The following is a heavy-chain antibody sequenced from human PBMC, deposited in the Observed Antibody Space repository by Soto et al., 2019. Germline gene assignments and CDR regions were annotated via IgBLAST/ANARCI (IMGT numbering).Heavy chain of an antibody. D-gene: IGHD6-19*01. CDR3: ASRVGGDSSGWFRYYYFDY. J-gene: IGHJ4*02. CDR2: IIPIFGTA. CDR1: GGTFSSYA. Sequence: QVQLVQSGAEVKKPGSSVKVSCKASGGTFSSYAISWVRQAPGQGLEWMGGIIPIFGTANYAQKFQGRVTITADESASTAYMELSSLRSEDTAVYYCASRVGGDSSGWFRYYYFDYWGQGTLVTVSS. V-gene: IGHV1-69*01.